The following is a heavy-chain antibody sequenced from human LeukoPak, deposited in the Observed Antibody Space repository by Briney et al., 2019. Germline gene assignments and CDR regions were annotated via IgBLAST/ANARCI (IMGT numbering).Heavy chain of an antibody. J-gene: IGHJ4*02. CDR1: GYTFSSFY. CDR2: ITPNTGDT. Sequence: GASVKVSCKASGYTFSSFYLHWVRQAPGQGLEWMGIITPNTGDTTYAPKFQDRLIMTRDRSTSTVYMELHSLISEDTAVYYCARSRNYYRVYFDNWGQGTLVPVSS. CDR3: ARSRNYYRVYFDN. D-gene: IGHD3-10*01. V-gene: IGHV1-46*01.